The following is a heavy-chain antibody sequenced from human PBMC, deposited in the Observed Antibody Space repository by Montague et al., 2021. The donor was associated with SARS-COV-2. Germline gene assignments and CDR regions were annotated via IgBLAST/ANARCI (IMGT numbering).Heavy chain of an antibody. CDR3: ARGGQHFNMIVVVMTGGEDYFDX. CDR2: INHSGAS. J-gene: IGHJ4*02. CDR1: GESFSDYY. D-gene: IGHD3-22*01. Sequence: SETLSLTCAVYGESFSDYYWSWIRQPPGKGLEWIGEINHSGASNYNPPLKRRVSISIDTSKNQFSLYLSSVTAADTAVYYCARGGQHFNMIVVVMTGGEDYFDXWGQGTLVTVSS. V-gene: IGHV4-34*01.